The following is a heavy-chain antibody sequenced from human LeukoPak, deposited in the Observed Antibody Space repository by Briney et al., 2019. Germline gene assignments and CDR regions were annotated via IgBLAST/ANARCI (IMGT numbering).Heavy chain of an antibody. CDR3: ARAGGANIVRGVIILFDY. D-gene: IGHD3-10*01. CDR1: GGSISSGDYY. Sequence: SETLSLTCAVSGGSISSGDYYWSWIRQPLGKGLEWIGYIYYSGSTYYNPSLKSRVTISVDTSKNQFSLKLSSVTAADTAVYYCARAGGANIVRGVIILFDYWGQGTLVTVSS. V-gene: IGHV4-30-4*08. CDR2: IYYSGST. J-gene: IGHJ4*02.